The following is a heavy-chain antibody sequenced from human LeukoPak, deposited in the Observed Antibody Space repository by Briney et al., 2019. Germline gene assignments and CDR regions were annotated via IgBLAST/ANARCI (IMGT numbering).Heavy chain of an antibody. CDR1: GDSVSSGTYY. J-gene: IGHJ6*02. V-gene: IGHV4-61*01. D-gene: IGHD1-26*01. Sequence: SETLSLTCTVSGDSVSSGTYYWSWIRQPPGKGLEWIGYIYYSGSTNYNPSLKSQLTISVDTSKNQSSLKLSSVTAADTAVYYCARRDPGALYGMDVWGQGTTVTVSS. CDR3: ARRDPGALYGMDV. CDR2: IYYSGST.